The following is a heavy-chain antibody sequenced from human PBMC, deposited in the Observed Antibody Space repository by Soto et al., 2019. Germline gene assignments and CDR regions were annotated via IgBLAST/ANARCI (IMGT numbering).Heavy chain of an antibody. D-gene: IGHD2-15*01. CDR2: ISVSGGST. V-gene: IGHV3-23*01. Sequence: EVQLLESGGGLVQPGGSLRLSCAASGFTFSSYAMSWVRQAPGKGLEWVSAISVSGGSTYYADFVKGRFTISRENSKNTLCLQMNSLRAQDTAVYYCAKDFMCSGGSCYCYDYWGEGTLVTLSS. CDR3: AKDFMCSGGSCYCYDY. J-gene: IGHJ4*02. CDR1: GFTFSSYA.